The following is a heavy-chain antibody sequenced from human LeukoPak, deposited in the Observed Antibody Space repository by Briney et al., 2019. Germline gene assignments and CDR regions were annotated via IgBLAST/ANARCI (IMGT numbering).Heavy chain of an antibody. D-gene: IGHD1-1*01. CDR2: IYTSGST. J-gene: IGHJ4*02. CDR1: GGSISSYY. Sequence: SETLSLTCTVSGGSISSYYWSWIRQPADKGLEWIGRIYTSGSTNYNPSLKSRVTMSVDTSKNHFSLKLNSVTAADTAVYYCARDWATGQHSDWGQGTLVTVSS. CDR3: ARDWATGQHSD. V-gene: IGHV4-4*07.